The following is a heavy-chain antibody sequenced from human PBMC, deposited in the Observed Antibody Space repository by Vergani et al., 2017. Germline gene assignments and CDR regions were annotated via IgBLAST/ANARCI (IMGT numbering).Heavy chain of an antibody. CDR2: INPNSGGT. J-gene: IGHJ6*03. CDR3: ARDKAALTLVRVPVRYCYMDV. V-gene: IGHV1-2*02. D-gene: IGHD3-10*01. CDR1: GYTFTGYY. Sequence: QVQLVQSGAEVKKPGASVKVSCKASGYTFTGYYMHWVRQAPGQGLEWMGWINPNSGGTNYAQKFQGRVTMTRDTSISTAYMELSRLRSDDTAVYYCARDKAALTLVRVPVRYCYMDVWGKGP.